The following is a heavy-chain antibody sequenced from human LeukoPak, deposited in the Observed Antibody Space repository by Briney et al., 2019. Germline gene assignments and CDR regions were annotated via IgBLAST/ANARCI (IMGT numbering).Heavy chain of an antibody. V-gene: IGHV3-21*01. Sequence: EGSLRLSCAASGFTFSSYSMNWVRQAPGKGLEWVSSISSSSSYIYYADSVKGRFTISRDNAKNSLYLQMNSLRAEDTAVYYCARDGMAMVRPYYFDYWGQGTLVTVSS. CDR2: ISSSSSYI. CDR3: ARDGMAMVRPYYFDY. J-gene: IGHJ4*02. D-gene: IGHD3-10*01. CDR1: GFTFSSYS.